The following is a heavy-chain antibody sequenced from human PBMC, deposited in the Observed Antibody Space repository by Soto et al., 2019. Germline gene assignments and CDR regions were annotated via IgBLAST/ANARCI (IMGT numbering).Heavy chain of an antibody. CDR1: GGSFSGHS. J-gene: IGHJ5*01. CDR3: STRAYDTNGYYRFDP. D-gene: IGHD3-22*01. Sequence: PSETLSLTCAVYGGSFSGHSWTWIRQSPGKGLEWIGDINRSGRVNYSPSLKSRVTISLDTSKNQFSLTLSAVTAADTAMYYCSTRAYDTNGYYRFDPWGQGTLVTVS. V-gene: IGHV4-34*01. CDR2: INRSGRV.